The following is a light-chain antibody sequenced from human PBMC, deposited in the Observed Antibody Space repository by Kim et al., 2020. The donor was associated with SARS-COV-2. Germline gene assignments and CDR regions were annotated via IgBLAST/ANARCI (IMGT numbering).Light chain of an antibody. V-gene: IGLV2-14*03. CDR1: SSDVGSYDY. CDR2: AVS. J-gene: IGLJ1*01. Sequence: QWITISCTGTSSDVGSYDYVSWYQQHPGTAPKLMLYAVSNRPSGVSNRFSGSKSANTASLTISGLQAEDEADYYCSSYTRSSTNYVFGTGTKVTVL. CDR3: SSYTRSSTNYV.